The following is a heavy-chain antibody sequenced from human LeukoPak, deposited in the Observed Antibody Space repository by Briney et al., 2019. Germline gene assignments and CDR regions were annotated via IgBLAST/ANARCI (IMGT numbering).Heavy chain of an antibody. D-gene: IGHD1-26*01. CDR3: ATVDGIVGATDGHDAFDI. J-gene: IGHJ3*02. V-gene: IGHV1-24*01. CDR1: GYTLTGLS. CDR2: FDPEDGET. Sequence: ASVKVSCKVSGYTLTGLSMHWVRQAPGKGLEWMGGFDPEDGETIYAQKFQGRVTMTEDTSTDTAYMELSSLRSEDTAVYYCATVDGIVGATDGHDAFDIWGQGTMVTVSS.